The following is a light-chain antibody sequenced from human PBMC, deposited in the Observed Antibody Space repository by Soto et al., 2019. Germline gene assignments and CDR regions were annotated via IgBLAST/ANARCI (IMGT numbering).Light chain of an antibody. Sequence: QSALTQPASVSGSPGQSITISCTATTSDVGGYNYVSWYQQHPGKAPKLMIYEVSNRPSGFSNRFSGSKSGNTASLTISGLQADDEAYYYCSSYTSSSTRVFGGGTKLTVL. V-gene: IGLV2-14*01. J-gene: IGLJ2*01. CDR1: TSDVGGYNY. CDR2: EVS. CDR3: SSYTSSSTRV.